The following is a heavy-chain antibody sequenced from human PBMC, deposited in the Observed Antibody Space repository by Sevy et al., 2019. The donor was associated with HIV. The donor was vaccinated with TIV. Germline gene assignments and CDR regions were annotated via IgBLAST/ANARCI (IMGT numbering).Heavy chain of an antibody. V-gene: IGHV3-30-3*01. D-gene: IGHD2-21*01. CDR2: ISYDGSNK. CDR1: GFTFSSYA. J-gene: IGHJ4*02. Sequence: GGSLRLSCAASGFTFSSYAMHWVRQAPGKGLEWVAVISYDGSNKYYADSVKGRFTISRDNSKNTLYLQMNSLRADDTAVYYCARDVAIESGDPTLDYWGQGTLVTVSS. CDR3: ARDVAIESGDPTLDY.